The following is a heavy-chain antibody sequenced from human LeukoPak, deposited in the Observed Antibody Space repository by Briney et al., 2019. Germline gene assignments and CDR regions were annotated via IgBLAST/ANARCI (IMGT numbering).Heavy chain of an antibody. V-gene: IGHV3-15*01. Sequence: GGSLRLSCVVSGFSFSDAWMSWFRQAPGKGLEWIGRIRSKTDSETTEYAAPVKRRFSISRDDSKKTLYLQMNSLKTEDTAVYYCTTGRFPPRYWGQGTLVTVSS. CDR2: IRSKTDSETT. CDR1: GFSFSDAW. J-gene: IGHJ4*02. CDR3: TTGRFPPRY. D-gene: IGHD3-3*01.